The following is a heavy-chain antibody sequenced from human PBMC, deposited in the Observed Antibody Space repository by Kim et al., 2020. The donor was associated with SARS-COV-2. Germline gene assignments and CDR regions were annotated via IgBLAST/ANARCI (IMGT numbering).Heavy chain of an antibody. J-gene: IGHJ4*02. CDR3: ARGSSSSGPSYFDY. Sequence: YVDSVKCRLTISRDNGKNSLYLKMNSLRAEDTATYFCARGSSSSGPSYFDYWGQGTLVTVSS. D-gene: IGHD1-26*01. V-gene: IGHV3-7*03.